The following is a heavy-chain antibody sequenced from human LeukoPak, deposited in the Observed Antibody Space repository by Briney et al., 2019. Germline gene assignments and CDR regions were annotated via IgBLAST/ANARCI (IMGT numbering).Heavy chain of an antibody. CDR1: GFTFSLYA. V-gene: IGHV3-23*01. J-gene: IGHJ6*02. Sequence: GGSLRLSCAASGFTFSLYAMSWVRQAPGKGLEWVSGISIGGDSTYYADSVKGRFTISRDNSKNTLYLQMNSLRAEDTAVYYCAKDRGAAAAYGGMDVWGRGTTVTVSS. CDR2: ISIGGDST. D-gene: IGHD6-13*01. CDR3: AKDRGAAAAYGGMDV.